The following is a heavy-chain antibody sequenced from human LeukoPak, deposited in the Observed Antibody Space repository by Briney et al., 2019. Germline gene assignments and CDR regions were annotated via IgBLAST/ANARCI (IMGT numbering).Heavy chain of an antibody. Sequence: ASVTVSCKASGYTFTSHDINWVRQAAGQGLEWMGWMNPNSGNTGYAQKFQGRVTMTRDTSINTAYMELHSLRAEDTALYYCAKDTTLYLSSQGAVDYWGQGTLVTVSS. CDR1: GYTFTSHD. D-gene: IGHD1-14*01. V-gene: IGHV1-8*01. CDR2: MNPNSGNT. J-gene: IGHJ4*02. CDR3: AKDTTLYLSSQGAVDY.